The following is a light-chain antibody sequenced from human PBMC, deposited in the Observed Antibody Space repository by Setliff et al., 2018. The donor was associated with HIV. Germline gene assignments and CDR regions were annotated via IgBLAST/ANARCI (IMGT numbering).Light chain of an antibody. CDR3: SSYTSYNSFLI. CDR2: DVN. Sequence: QSALTQPASVSGSPGQSITISCTGTSSDVGGYDFVSWYQLHPGMAPQLMIYDVNKRSSGVSNRFSGSKSGDTASLTISGLQAEDEADYFCSSYTSYNSFLIFGGGTQLTVL. CDR1: SSDVGGYDF. V-gene: IGLV2-14*03. J-gene: IGLJ2*01.